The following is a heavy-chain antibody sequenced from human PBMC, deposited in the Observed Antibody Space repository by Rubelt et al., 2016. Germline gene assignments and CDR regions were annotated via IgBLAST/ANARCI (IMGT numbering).Heavy chain of an antibody. V-gene: IGHV3-23*01. Sequence: SSYAMSWVRQAPGKGLEWVSAVSGSGGNTYYADSVRGRFTISRDNSKNTLYLQMNSLRAEDTAIYYCAKLCSGGSCYSMGYFDYWGQGTLVTVSS. J-gene: IGHJ4*02. CDR2: VSGSGGNT. CDR3: AKLCSGGSCYSMGYFDY. CDR1: SSYA. D-gene: IGHD2-15*01.